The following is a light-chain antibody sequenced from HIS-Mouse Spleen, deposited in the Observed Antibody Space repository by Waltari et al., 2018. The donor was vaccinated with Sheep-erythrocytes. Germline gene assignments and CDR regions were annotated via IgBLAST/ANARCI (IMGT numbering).Light chain of an antibody. CDR1: QDISNY. V-gene: IGKV1-33*01. CDR2: DAS. CDR3: QQYDNLPLT. Sequence: DIQMTQSPSSLSASVGDRVTITCQASQDISNYLNWYQQKPGKVPKLLIYDASNLETGVPSRFSGRGSGTDFTFTISSLQPEDIATYYCQQYDNLPLTFGGGTKVEIK. J-gene: IGKJ4*01.